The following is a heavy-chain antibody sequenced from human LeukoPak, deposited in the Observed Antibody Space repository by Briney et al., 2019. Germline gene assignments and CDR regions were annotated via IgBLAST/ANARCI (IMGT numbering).Heavy chain of an antibody. D-gene: IGHD1-1*01. CDR3: ARCTTGKTFGSLREIKKSREIDY. J-gene: IGHJ4*02. CDR2: ISSSSGYI. CDR1: GFTFSSYS. Sequence: GGSLRLSCAASGFTFSSYSMNWVRQAPGKGLEWVSSISSSSGYINYADSVRGRFTISRDNAKNSLFLQMDSLRGEDTAVYYCARCTTGKTFGSLREIKKSREIDYWGQGTLVTVSS. V-gene: IGHV3-21*01.